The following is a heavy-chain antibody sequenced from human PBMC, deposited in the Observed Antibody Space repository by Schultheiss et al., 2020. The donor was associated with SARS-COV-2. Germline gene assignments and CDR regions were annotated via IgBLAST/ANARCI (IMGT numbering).Heavy chain of an antibody. J-gene: IGHJ3*02. CDR3: ATPTKGYSGYDWGAFDI. CDR2: IYHSGST. Sequence: SQTLSLTCAVSGYSISSGYYWGWIRQPPGKGLEWIGSIYHSGSTYYNPSLKSRVTISVDTSKNQFSLKLSSVTAADTAVYYCATPTKGYSGYDWGAFDIWGQGTMVTVSS. D-gene: IGHD5-12*01. V-gene: IGHV4-38-2*01. CDR1: GYSISSGYY.